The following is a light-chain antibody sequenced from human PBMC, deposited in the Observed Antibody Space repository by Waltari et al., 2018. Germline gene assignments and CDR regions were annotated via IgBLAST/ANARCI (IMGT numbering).Light chain of an antibody. CDR2: DAS. CDR3: QQRANWPYT. V-gene: IGKV3-11*01. J-gene: IGKJ2*01. CDR1: QTVRTY. Sequence: EIMLTQSPATLSLSPGERATLSCRASQTVRTYLAWYQQKPGQAPRLLIFDASRRATGIPAKFSGSGSGTDFTLTVSNLEPEDFAVYYCQQRANWPYTFGQGTRVEI.